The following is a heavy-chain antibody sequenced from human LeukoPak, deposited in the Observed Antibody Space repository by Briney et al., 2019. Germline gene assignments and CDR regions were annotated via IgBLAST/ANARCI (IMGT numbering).Heavy chain of an antibody. CDR1: GFTFSSYG. Sequence: GGSLRLSCAASGFTFSSYGMSWVRQAPGKGLEWVSAISGSGGSTYYADSVKGRFTISRDNSKNTLYLQMNSLRAEDTAVYYCAKDSEEDYYDSSGYYDYWGQGTLVTVSS. D-gene: IGHD3-22*01. CDR3: AKDSEEDYYDSSGYYDY. CDR2: ISGSGGST. J-gene: IGHJ4*02. V-gene: IGHV3-23*01.